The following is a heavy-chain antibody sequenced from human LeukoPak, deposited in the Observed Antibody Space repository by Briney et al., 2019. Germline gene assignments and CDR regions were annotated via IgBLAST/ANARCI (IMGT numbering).Heavy chain of an antibody. CDR2: ISSGAATI. D-gene: IGHD3-3*01. CDR3: ARLKTSYNFWNVFDY. Sequence: PGGSLRLSCAASGFTFSSYEMNWVRQAPGKGLEWVSSISSGAATIYYADSVKGRFTISRDNAKNSLYLQMNSLRAEDTAVYYCARLKTSYNFWNVFDYWGQGTLVTVSS. V-gene: IGHV3-48*03. CDR1: GFTFSSYE. J-gene: IGHJ4*02.